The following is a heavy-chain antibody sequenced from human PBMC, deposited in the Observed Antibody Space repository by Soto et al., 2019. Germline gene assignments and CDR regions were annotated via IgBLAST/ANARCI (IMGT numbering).Heavy chain of an antibody. V-gene: IGHV3-53*01. Sequence: GGSLRLSCAASGLTVSSNCMNWVRQAPGKGLEWVSVIYSGGSTYYADSVKGRFTISRDNSKNTLFLQMNSLRAEDTAVYYCAGARSSGNYFLDYWGQGTLVTVSS. D-gene: IGHD3-22*01. J-gene: IGHJ4*02. CDR2: IYSGGST. CDR3: AGARSSGNYFLDY. CDR1: GLTVSSNC.